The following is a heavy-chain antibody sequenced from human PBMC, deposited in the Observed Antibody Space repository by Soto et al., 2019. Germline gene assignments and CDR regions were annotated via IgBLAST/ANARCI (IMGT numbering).Heavy chain of an antibody. CDR3: ARLGVTIFGGKRNWFDP. D-gene: IGHD3-3*01. CDR1: GGSFSGYY. CDR2: INHSGST. V-gene: IGHV4-34*01. J-gene: IGHJ5*02. Sequence: QVQLQQWGAGLLKPSETLSLTCAVYGGSFSGYYWSWIRQPPGKGLEWIGEINHSGSTNYNPSLKSRVTISVDTAKNQFPLKLSSVTAADTAVYYCARLGVTIFGGKRNWFDPWGQGTLVTVSS.